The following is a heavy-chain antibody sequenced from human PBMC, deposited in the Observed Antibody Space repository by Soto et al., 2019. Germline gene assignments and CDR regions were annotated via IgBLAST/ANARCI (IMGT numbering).Heavy chain of an antibody. CDR1: GYTFTGYY. CDR2: INSNTGVT. V-gene: IGHV1-2*02. CDR3: ARYLPHPHDAFDI. J-gene: IGHJ3*02. Sequence: ASVKVSCKASGYTFTGYYIHWVRQAPGQGLEWMGWINSNTGVTSYAQKFQGRVTMTRDTSISTAYVELSRLTSDDSAVYYCARYLPHPHDAFDIWGQGTMGTV.